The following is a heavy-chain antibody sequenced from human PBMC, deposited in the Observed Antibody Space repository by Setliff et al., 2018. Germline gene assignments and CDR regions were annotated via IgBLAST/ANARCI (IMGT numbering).Heavy chain of an antibody. J-gene: IGHJ4*02. D-gene: IGHD2-8*01. CDR1: GYTFNDYG. CDR3: SRLVRFCTKTACQRLSGGEF. CDR2: ISSYTGKT. V-gene: IGHV1-18*01. Sequence: ASVKVSCKTSGYTFNDYGITWVRQVPGQGLEWMGWISSYTGKTYYAEKLQGRVTLTTDTSTSTAYLDLRSLESDDTVVYYCSRLVRFCTKTACQRLSGGEFWGQGTLVTVSS.